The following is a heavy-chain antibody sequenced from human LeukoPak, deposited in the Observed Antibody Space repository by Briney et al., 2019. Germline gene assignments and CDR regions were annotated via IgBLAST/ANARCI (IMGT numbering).Heavy chain of an antibody. Sequence: PSETLSLTCAVYGGSFSGYYWSWIRQPPGKGLEWIGEINHSGSTNYNPSLKSRVTISVDTSKNQFSLKLSSVTAADTAVYYCARLESRGQAGPFDYWGQGTLVTVSS. CDR2: INHSGST. D-gene: IGHD6-19*01. V-gene: IGHV4-34*01. CDR3: ARLESRGQAGPFDY. CDR1: GGSFSGYY. J-gene: IGHJ4*02.